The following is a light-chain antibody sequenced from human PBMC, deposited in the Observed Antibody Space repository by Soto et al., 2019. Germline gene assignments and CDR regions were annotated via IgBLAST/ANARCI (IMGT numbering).Light chain of an antibody. V-gene: IGKV1-5*01. CDR3: QHYSFVWA. Sequence: DIQMTQSPATLSASVGDRVTITCRASQSISRGLAWYQQKPGKAPKVLIYDASTLESGVPSSFSGSGSGTEFTLAITSLQPDDFATYFCQHYSFVWAFGQGTQVEIK. CDR1: QSISRG. CDR2: DAS. J-gene: IGKJ1*01.